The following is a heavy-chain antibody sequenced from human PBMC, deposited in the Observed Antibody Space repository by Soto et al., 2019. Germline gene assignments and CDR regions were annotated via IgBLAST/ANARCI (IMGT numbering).Heavy chain of an antibody. CDR2: IIPSFGTA. J-gene: IGHJ6*02. D-gene: IGHD3-22*01. CDR1: GGTFSSYA. Sequence: QVQLVQSGAEVKKPGSSVKVSCKASGGTFSSYAISWVRQAPGQGLEWMGGIIPSFGTANYAQKFQGRVTITADESTSTAYMELSSLRSEDTAVYYCASSITMIVVVSYGMDVWGQGTTVTVSS. CDR3: ASSITMIVVVSYGMDV. V-gene: IGHV1-69*01.